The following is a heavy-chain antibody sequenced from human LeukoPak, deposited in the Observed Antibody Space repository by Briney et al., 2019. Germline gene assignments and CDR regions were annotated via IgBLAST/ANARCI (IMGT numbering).Heavy chain of an antibody. CDR3: ARDRFGELYFYYYYYMDV. CDR2: ISSSGSTI. CDR1: GFTFSDYY. D-gene: IGHD3-10*01. V-gene: IGHV3-11*01. Sequence: GSLRLSCAASGFTFSDYYMSWIRQAPGKGLEWVSYISSSGSTIYYADSVKGRFTISRDNAKNSLYLQMNSLRAEDTAVYYCARDRFGELYFYYYYYMDVWGKGTTVTVSS. J-gene: IGHJ6*03.